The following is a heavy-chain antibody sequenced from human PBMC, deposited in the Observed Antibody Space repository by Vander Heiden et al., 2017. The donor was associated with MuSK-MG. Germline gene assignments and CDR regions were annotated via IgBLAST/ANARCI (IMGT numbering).Heavy chain of an antibody. Sequence: QVQLVESGGGVVQPGRSLRLSCAASGFTFRSYAMHWVRQAPGKGLEWVAVISYDGSNKYYADSVKGRFTISRDNSKNTLYLQMNSLRAEDTAVYYCAREGSITRIVVVNALDYWGQGTLVTVSS. D-gene: IGHD3-22*01. CDR1: GFTFRSYA. V-gene: IGHV3-30*04. CDR2: ISYDGSNK. CDR3: AREGSITRIVVVNALDY. J-gene: IGHJ4*02.